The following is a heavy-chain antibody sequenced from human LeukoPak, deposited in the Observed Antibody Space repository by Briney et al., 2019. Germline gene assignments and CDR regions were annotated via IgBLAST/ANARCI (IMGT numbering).Heavy chain of an antibody. J-gene: IGHJ1*01. CDR2: IYHSGST. Sequence: MASETLSLTCTVSGYSISSGYYWGWIRQPPGKGLEWIGSIYHSGSTYYNPSLKSRVTISVDTSKNQFSLKLSSVTAADTAVYYCAREGMVRGVIPSPNGGFQHWGQGTLVTVSS. D-gene: IGHD3-10*01. CDR1: GYSISSGYY. CDR3: AREGMVRGVIPSPNGGFQH. V-gene: IGHV4-38-2*02.